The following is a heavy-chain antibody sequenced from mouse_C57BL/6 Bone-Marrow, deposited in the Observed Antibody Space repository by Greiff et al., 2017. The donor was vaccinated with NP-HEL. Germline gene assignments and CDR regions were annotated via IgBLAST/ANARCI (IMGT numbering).Heavy chain of an antibody. V-gene: IGHV1-15*01. Sequence: QVQLQQSGAELVRPGASVTLSCKASGYTFTDYEMHWVKQTPVHGLEWIGAIDPETGGTAYNQKFKGKAILTADKSSSTAYMELRSLTSEDSAVYYCTRSWVDIYYYGSGDYWGQGTTLTVSS. CDR2: IDPETGGT. D-gene: IGHD1-1*01. CDR3: TRSWVDIYYYGSGDY. J-gene: IGHJ2*01. CDR1: GYTFTDYE.